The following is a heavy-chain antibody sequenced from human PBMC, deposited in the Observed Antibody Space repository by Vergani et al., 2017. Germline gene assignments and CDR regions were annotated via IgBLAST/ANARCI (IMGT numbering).Heavy chain of an antibody. D-gene: IGHD2-21*01. CDR3: ADLYGDDGFSPF. Sequence: EVQLLESGGDLVQPGGSLRLSCTASGDIFSTYAMSWVRQAPGKGLEWVSGISASGAPTYYADSVKGRVTISRDNSKNTLYLQINSLSAEDTAFYYCADLYGDDGFSPFWGQGTLVTVSS. J-gene: IGHJ4*02. CDR1: GDIFSTYA. CDR2: ISASGAPT. V-gene: IGHV3-23*01.